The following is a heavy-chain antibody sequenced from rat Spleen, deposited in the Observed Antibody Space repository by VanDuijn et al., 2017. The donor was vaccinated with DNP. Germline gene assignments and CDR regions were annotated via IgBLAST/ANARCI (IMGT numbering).Heavy chain of an antibody. Sequence: EVKLVESGGGLVQPGRSLKLSCAASGFNFNDYWMGWVRQAPGKGLEWIGKINKDSSTINYTPSLKDKFTISRDNAQNTLYLQMSKLGSEDTAIYYCARGRLYPHYAMDAWGQGTSVTVSS. J-gene: IGHJ4*01. CDR1: GFNFNDYW. D-gene: IGHD1-2*01. CDR3: ARGRLYPHYAMDA. V-gene: IGHV4-2*01. CDR2: INKDSSTI.